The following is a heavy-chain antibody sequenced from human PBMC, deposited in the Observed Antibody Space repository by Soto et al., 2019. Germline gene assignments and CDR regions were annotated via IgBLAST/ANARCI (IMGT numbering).Heavy chain of an antibody. CDR3: ARVGEYCTGGRCYSSWFDP. J-gene: IGHJ5*02. V-gene: IGHV4-34*01. D-gene: IGHD2-15*01. Sequence: SETLSLTCAVYGGSFSGYYWSWIRQPPGKGLEWIGEINHSGSTNYNPSLKSRVTISVLTSKNQFSLKLSSVTAADTAVYYCARVGEYCTGGRCYSSWFDPWGQGTLVTVSS. CDR2: INHSGST. CDR1: GGSFSGYY.